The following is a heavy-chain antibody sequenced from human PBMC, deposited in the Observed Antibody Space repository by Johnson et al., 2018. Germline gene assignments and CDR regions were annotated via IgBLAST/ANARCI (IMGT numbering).Heavy chain of an antibody. CDR1: GFTFDDYA. V-gene: IGHV3-9*01. J-gene: IGHJ1*01. Sequence: LVQSGGGLVQPGRSLRLSCAASGFTFDDYAMHWVRQAPGKGLEWVPGISWNSGSIGYGDSVKGRFTISRDNANNSLYQQMNSLRAEDTALYYCAKDQYDSPLRYFQHWGQGTLVTVSS. D-gene: IGHD2/OR15-2a*01. CDR3: AKDQYDSPLRYFQH. CDR2: ISWNSGSI.